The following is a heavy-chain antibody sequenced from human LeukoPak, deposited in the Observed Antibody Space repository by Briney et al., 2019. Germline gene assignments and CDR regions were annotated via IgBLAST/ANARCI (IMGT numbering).Heavy chain of an antibody. D-gene: IGHD3-22*01. Sequence: ASVKVSCKASGYTFTGYYIHWVRQAPGQGLEWMGWINPNSGGTNYAQKFQGRVTMTRDTSISTAYMELRRLRSADTAVYYCARAVFGYSIDYWGQGTLVTVSS. J-gene: IGHJ4*02. CDR2: INPNSGGT. CDR3: ARAVFGYSIDY. V-gene: IGHV1-2*02. CDR1: GYTFTGYY.